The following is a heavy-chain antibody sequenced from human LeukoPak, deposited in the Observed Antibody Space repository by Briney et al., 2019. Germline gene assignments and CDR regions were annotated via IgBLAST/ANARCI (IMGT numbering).Heavy chain of an antibody. V-gene: IGHV1-24*01. CDR2: FDPEDGET. CDR1: GYTLTELS. D-gene: IGHD6-13*01. CDR3: ATDSRAWAAGYSSSWSTFDY. Sequence: ASVKVSCKVSGYTLTELSMHWVRQAPGKGLEWMGGFDPEDGETIYAQKFQGRVTMTEDTSTDTAYMGLSSLRSEDTAVYYCATDSRAWAAGYSSSWSTFDYWGQGTLVTVSS. J-gene: IGHJ4*02.